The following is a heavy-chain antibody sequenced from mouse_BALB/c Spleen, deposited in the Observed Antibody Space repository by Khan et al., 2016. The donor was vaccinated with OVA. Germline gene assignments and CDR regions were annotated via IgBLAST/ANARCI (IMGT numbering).Heavy chain of an antibody. V-gene: IGHV5-9-1*01. D-gene: IGHD2-1*01. CDR2: ISSAGTYT. Sequence: EVELVESGGGLVKPGGSLKLSCAAAGFTFSSFVMSWVRQTPEKRLEWVATISSAGTYTYYPDSVKGRFHISRDNAKNTLYLQMNSLRSEDTARYYCANGNYGWFAYWGQGTLVTVSA. CDR1: GFTFSSFV. CDR3: ANGNYGWFAY. J-gene: IGHJ3*01.